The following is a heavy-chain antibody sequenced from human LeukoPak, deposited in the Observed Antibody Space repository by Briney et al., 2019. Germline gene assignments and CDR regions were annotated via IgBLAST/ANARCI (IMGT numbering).Heavy chain of an antibody. CDR1: GGSISSYY. J-gene: IGHJ6*02. Sequence: PSETLSLTCTVSGGSISSYYWSWIRQPPGRGLEWIGYIYYSGSTNYNPSLKSRVTISVDTSKNQFSLKLSSVTAADTAVYYCARLKVLLWFGELFNYGMDVWGQGTTVTVSS. CDR3: ARLKVLLWFGELFNYGMDV. D-gene: IGHD3-10*01. CDR2: IYYSGST. V-gene: IGHV4-59*08.